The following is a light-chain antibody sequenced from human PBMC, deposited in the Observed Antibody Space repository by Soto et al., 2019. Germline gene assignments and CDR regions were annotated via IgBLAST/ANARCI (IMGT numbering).Light chain of an antibody. J-gene: IGLJ2*01. V-gene: IGLV2-14*01. CDR1: SSDVGGYNY. CDR3: SSYTSSSPVV. Sequence: QSALTQPASVSGSPGQSITISCTGTSSDVGGYNYVSWYQQHPGKAPKLMIYDVSNRPSGVSNRFSCSKSGNTASLTISGLQAEDEADYYCSSYTSSSPVVFGGGTQLTVL. CDR2: DVS.